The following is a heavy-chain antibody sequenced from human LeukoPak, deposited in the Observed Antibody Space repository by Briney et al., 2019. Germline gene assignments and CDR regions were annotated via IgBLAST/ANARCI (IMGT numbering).Heavy chain of an antibody. CDR2: IKTDGSEK. D-gene: IGHD6-13*01. V-gene: IGHV3-7*01. J-gene: IGHJ4*02. Sequence: GGSLRLSCAASGFTFSSFWMSWVRHAPGKGLGWVANIKTDGSEKYYVDSVKGRFTISRDNAKNSLSLQMNSLSAEDTAVYYCTRDWGGVAAGIDYWGQGTLVTVSS. CDR3: TRDWGGVAAGIDY. CDR1: GFTFSSFW.